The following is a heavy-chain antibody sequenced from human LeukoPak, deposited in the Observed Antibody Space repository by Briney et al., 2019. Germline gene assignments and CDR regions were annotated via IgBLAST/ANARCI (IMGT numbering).Heavy chain of an antibody. CDR1: GYTFTSYY. CDR2: INPSGGST. V-gene: IGHV1-46*01. J-gene: IGHJ4*02. CDR3: ARRGGRYYDSSGYRHFDY. Sequence: ASVKVSCKASGYTFTSYYMHWVLQAPGQGLEWMGIINPSGGSTSYAQKFQGRVTMTRDTSTSTVYMELSSLRSEDTAVYYCARRGGRYYDSSGYRHFDYWGQGTLVTVSS. D-gene: IGHD3-22*01.